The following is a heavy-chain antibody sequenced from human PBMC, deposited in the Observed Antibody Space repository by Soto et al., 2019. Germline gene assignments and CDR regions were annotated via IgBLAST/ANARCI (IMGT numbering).Heavy chain of an antibody. Sequence: ASVKVSCKASAYTFSNYYIHWMRQAPGQGPEWMGVVKPRSGTTTYAQKFQDRVTISRDTSTTTVYMELSSLRSDDTAVYYCARELWPEVVANVGYSGLDVWGQGTTVTVSS. J-gene: IGHJ6*02. V-gene: IGHV1-46*01. CDR2: VKPRSGTT. CDR1: AYTFSNYY. CDR3: ARELWPEVVANVGYSGLDV. D-gene: IGHD2-15*01.